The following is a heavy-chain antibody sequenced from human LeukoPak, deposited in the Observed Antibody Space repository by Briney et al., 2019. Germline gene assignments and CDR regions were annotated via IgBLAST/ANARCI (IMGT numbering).Heavy chain of an antibody. V-gene: IGHV1-2*02. CDR2: INPNSGGT. D-gene: IGHD5-24*01. CDR3: ARGGEMATTFDY. CDR1: GYTFTGYY. J-gene: IGHJ4*02. Sequence: ASVKVSCKASGYTFTGYYMHWVRQAPGQRLEWMGWINPNSGGTNYAQKFQGRVTITTDESTSTAYMELSSLRSEDTAVYYCARGGEMATTFDYWGQGTLVTVSS.